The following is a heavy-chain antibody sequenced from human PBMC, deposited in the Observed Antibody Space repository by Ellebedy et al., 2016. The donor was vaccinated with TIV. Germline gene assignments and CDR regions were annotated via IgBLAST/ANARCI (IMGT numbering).Heavy chain of an antibody. CDR2: ISGSGGST. CDR3: ARPHYYYGSGSLRNPDY. V-gene: IGHV3-23*01. J-gene: IGHJ4*02. Sequence: PGGSLRLSCAASGFTFSSYAMRWVRQAPGKGLEWVSAISGSGGSTYYADSVKGRFTISRDNSKNTLYLQMNSLRAEDTDVYYCARPHYYYGSGSLRNPDYWGQGTLVTVSS. D-gene: IGHD3-10*01. CDR1: GFTFSSYA.